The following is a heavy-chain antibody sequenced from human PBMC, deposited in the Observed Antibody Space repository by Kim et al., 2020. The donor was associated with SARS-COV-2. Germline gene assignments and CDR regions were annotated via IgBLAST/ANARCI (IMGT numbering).Heavy chain of an antibody. CDR3: ARGEGAAAYFDY. Sequence: NKSQNFQGRVPMTRDTSASTAYRGLSSLRSEDTAVYYCARGEGAAAYFDYWGQGTLVTVSS. V-gene: IGHV1-3*01. J-gene: IGHJ4*02. D-gene: IGHD2-2*01.